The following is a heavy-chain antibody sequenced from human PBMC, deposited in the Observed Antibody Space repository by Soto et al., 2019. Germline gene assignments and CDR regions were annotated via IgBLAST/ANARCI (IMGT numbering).Heavy chain of an antibody. V-gene: IGHV4-39*01. J-gene: IGHJ4*02. Sequence: SETLSLTCTVSGGSISSSSYYWGWIRQPPGKGLEWIGSIYYSGSTYYNPSLKSRVTISVDTSKNQFSLKLSSVTAADTAVYYCARPAGRDGYPGRGRIDYWGQGTLVTVSS. CDR1: GGSISSSSYY. D-gene: IGHD5-12*01. CDR2: IYYSGST. CDR3: ARPAGRDGYPGRGRIDY.